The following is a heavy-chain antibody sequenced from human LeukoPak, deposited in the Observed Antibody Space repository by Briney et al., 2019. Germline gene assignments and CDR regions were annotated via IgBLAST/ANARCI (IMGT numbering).Heavy chain of an antibody. CDR2: ISTRGSTI. J-gene: IGHJ1*01. CDR1: GFTFSDYY. Sequence: EGSLRLSCTASGFTFSDYYTSWIRQAPGKGLEWISYISTRGSTIYYADSVKGRFTISRDNANNSLFLQMNSLRAEDTAVYYCATYSSLNRREFQFWGQGTLLTVSS. V-gene: IGHV3-11*04. CDR3: ATYSSLNRREFQF. D-gene: IGHD3-22*01.